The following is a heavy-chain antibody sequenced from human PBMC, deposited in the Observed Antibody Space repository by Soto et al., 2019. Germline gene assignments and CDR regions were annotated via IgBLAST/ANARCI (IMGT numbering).Heavy chain of an antibody. D-gene: IGHD3-22*01. CDR3: AKKNYDSSGYSDV. CDR2: ISGTGDNT. CDR1: GFTFSSFA. J-gene: IGHJ6*02. V-gene: IGHV3-23*01. Sequence: VGSLRLSCAASGFTFSSFAMSWVRQAPGKGLERVSIISGTGDNTYYADSVKVRFTISRDNSKNTVYLQMNSLRAEDTAVYYCAKKNYDSSGYSDVWGQGTTVTVSS.